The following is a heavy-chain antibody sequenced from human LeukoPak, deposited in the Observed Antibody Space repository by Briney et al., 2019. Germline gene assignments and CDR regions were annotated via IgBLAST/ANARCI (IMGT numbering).Heavy chain of an antibody. CDR2: ISQSGNS. V-gene: IGHV4-30-2*01. Sequence: SQTLSLTCKVSGDSISSSTCNWGWVRQPPGKGLEWIVYISQSGNSYFTPSLKSRATICVGRSKNHFSLTLISVTGADTAVYCGARGGVGSSWYDYWGQGTLVTVSS. CDR3: ARGGVGSSWYDY. D-gene: IGHD6-13*01. CDR1: GDSISSSTCN. J-gene: IGHJ4*02.